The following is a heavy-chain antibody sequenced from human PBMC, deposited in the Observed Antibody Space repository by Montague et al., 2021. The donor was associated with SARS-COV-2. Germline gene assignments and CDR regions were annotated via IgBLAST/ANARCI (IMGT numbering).Heavy chain of an antibody. V-gene: IGHV4-59*08. Sequence: SETLSLTCTVSGGSISSHYWSWIRQPPGKGLEWIGYIYYGGSTNYNPSLKSRVTISVDTSKNQFSLKLSSVTAADTAVYYCARGFDYWGQGTLVTVSS. CDR1: GGSISSHY. CDR2: IYYGGST. J-gene: IGHJ4*02. CDR3: ARGFDY.